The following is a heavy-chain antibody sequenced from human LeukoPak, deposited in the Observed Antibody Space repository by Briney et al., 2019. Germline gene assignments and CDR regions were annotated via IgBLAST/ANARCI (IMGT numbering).Heavy chain of an antibody. D-gene: IGHD3-3*01. Sequence: GESLKISCKGSGYSFTSYWIGWVRQLAGKGLEWMGIIYPGDSDTRYSPSFQGQVTISADKSISTAYLQWSSLKASDTAMYYCARGYYDFWSGYYGMDVWGQGTTVTVSS. CDR1: GYSFTSYW. CDR2: IYPGDSDT. V-gene: IGHV5-51*01. J-gene: IGHJ6*02. CDR3: ARGYYDFWSGYYGMDV.